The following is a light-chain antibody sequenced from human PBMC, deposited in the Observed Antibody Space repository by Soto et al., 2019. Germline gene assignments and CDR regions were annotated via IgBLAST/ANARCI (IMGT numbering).Light chain of an antibody. V-gene: IGKV1-8*01. Sequence: AIRMTQSPSSLSASTGDRVTITCRASQGISSYLAWYQQKPGKAPKLLIYAASTLQSGVPSRFSGSGSGTDFTLTISCLQSEDFATYYCQQHNSYPWTFGQGTKVDIK. CDR1: QGISSY. CDR2: AAS. CDR3: QQHNSYPWT. J-gene: IGKJ1*01.